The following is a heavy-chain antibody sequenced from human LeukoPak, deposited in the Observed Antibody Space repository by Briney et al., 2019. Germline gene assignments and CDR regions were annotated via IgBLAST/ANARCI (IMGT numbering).Heavy chain of an antibody. V-gene: IGHV5-51*07. CDR1: GYSFTSYW. D-gene: IGHD3-9*01. CDR3: ARGAVRDDWRNWIDP. Sequence: GESLKISCKGSGYSFTSYWIGWVHQMPGKGLEWMGIIYPGDSDTRYSPSFPGQVTISADKSISTAYLQWSSLKASDTAMYYCARGAVRDDWRNWIDPWGQGTLVTVSS. J-gene: IGHJ5*02. CDR2: IYPGDSDT.